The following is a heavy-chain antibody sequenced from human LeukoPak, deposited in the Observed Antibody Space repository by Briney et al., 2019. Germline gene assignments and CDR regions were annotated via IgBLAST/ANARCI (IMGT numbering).Heavy chain of an antibody. CDR3: AREFWYRFEI. CDR1: GFIFSDYY. J-gene: IGHJ4*02. CDR2: ISSDGTAN. V-gene: IGHV3-11*04. Sequence: GGSLRLSCAASGFIFSDYYMSWIRQAPGKGLEFVAYISSDGTANYYAASVKGRFTISGDNAQNSVHLEITNLRAEDPAVYYCAREFWYRFEIWGQGTVVTVSS. D-gene: IGHD6-13*01.